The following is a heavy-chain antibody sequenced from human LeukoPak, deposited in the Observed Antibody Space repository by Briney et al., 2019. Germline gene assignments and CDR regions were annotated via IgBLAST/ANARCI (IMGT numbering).Heavy chain of an antibody. V-gene: IGHV4-4*07. CDR2: IYTSGST. J-gene: IGHJ6*03. CDR3: ARAPKISGAYYYYYMDV. D-gene: IGHD1-14*01. Sequence: PSETLSLTCTVSGGSISSYYWSWIRQPAGKGLEWIGRIYTSGSTNYNPSLKSRVTMSVDTSKNQFSLKLSSVTAADTAGYYCARAPKISGAYYYYYMDVWGKGTTVTVSS. CDR1: GGSISSYY.